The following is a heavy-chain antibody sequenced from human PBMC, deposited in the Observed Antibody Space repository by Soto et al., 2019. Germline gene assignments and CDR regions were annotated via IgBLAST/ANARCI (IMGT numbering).Heavy chain of an antibody. CDR2: MNPNSGNT. J-gene: IGHJ4*02. CDR3: ARGLEYSSGFNY. D-gene: IGHD6-19*01. CDR1: GYTFTSYA. Sequence: ASVKVSCKASGYTFTSYAMHWVRQAPGQRLEWMGWMNPNSGNTRYAQKFQGRVTMTRNTSISTAYMELSSLRSEDTAVYYCARGLEYSSGFNYWGQGTLVTVSS. V-gene: IGHV1-8*02.